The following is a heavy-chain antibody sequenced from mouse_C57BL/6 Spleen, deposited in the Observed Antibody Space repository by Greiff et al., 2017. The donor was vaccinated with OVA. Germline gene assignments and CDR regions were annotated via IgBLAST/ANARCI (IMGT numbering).Heavy chain of an antibody. J-gene: IGHJ4*01. CDR1: GFSLTSYG. V-gene: IGHV2-6*03. D-gene: IGHD2-4*01. CDR2: IWSDGST. Sequence: VKLMESGPGLVAPSQSLSITCTVSGFSLTSYGVHWVRQPPGKGLEWLVVIWSDGSTTYNSALKSRLSISKDNSKSQVFLKMNSLQTDDTAMYYCARGLRRNYAMDYWGQGTSVTVSS. CDR3: ARGLRRNYAMDY.